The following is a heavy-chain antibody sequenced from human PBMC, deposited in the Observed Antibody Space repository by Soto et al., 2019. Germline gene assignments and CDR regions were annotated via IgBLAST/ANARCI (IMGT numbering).Heavy chain of an antibody. Sequence: SVEVSCKASGGTIGSYAISWVRQATGQGLEWMGGIIPIFGTANYAQKFQGRVTITADESTSTAYMDLSSLRSEDTAVYYCARASHITIFGVVMAGDYYYGMDVWGQGTTVTVSS. J-gene: IGHJ6*02. CDR2: IIPIFGTA. CDR3: ARASHITIFGVVMAGDYYYGMDV. D-gene: IGHD3-3*01. V-gene: IGHV1-69*13. CDR1: GGTIGSYA.